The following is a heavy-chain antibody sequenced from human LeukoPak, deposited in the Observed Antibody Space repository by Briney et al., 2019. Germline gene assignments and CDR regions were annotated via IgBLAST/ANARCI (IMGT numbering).Heavy chain of an antibody. J-gene: IGHJ4*02. CDR1: GFTFSSYA. D-gene: IGHD3-22*01. CDR2: IRGSGGST. Sequence: PGGSLRLSCAASGFTFSSYAMSWVRQAPGKGLEWVSAIRGSGGSTYYADSVKGRFTISRDNSENTLYLQMNSLRAEDTAIYYCVRDRPNYYDSSGHYYRRDGDYWGQGTLVTVSS. V-gene: IGHV3-23*01. CDR3: VRDRPNYYDSSGHYYRRDGDY.